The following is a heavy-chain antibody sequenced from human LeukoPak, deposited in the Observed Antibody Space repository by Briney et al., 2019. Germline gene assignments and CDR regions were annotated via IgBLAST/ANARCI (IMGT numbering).Heavy chain of an antibody. CDR2: ISSSSSYI. CDR3: ARVYGGSYSDSAFDI. J-gene: IGHJ3*02. D-gene: IGHD1-26*01. V-gene: IGHV3-21*01. CDR1: GFTFSSYS. Sequence: PGGSLRLSCAASGFTFSSYSMNWVRQAPGKGLEWVSSISSSSSYIYYADSVKGRFTISRDNAKNSLYLQMNSLRAEDTAVYYCARVYGGSYSDSAFDIWGQGTMVTVSS.